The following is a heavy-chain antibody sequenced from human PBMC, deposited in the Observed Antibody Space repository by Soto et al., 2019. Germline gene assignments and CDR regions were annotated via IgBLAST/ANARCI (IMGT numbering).Heavy chain of an antibody. V-gene: IGHV3-48*02. J-gene: IGHJ5*02. CDR1: GFTFSSYS. D-gene: IGHD6-13*01. CDR2: ISSSSSTI. Sequence: GGSLRLSCAASGFTFSSYSMNWVRQAPGKGLEWVSYISSSSSTIYYADSVKGRFTISRDNAKNSLYLQMNSLRDEDTAVYYCARPHPDMIAASGGFDPWGQGTLVTVSS. CDR3: ARPHPDMIAASGGFDP.